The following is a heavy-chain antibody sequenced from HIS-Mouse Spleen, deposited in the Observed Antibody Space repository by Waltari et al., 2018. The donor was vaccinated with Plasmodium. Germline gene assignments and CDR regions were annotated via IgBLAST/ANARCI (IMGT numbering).Heavy chain of an antibody. CDR3: ARAWGRGVFDY. Sequence: QVQLVQSGAEVKKPGASVKVSCKASGYTFTSDGISWVRQAPGQGLEWMGWISASNGNPTHAQRLQGRFTLTTDTPTSTAYMELRNLGSDDTAVYYCARAWGRGVFDYWGQGTLVTVSS. CDR1: GYTFTSDG. V-gene: IGHV1-18*01. D-gene: IGHD7-27*01. J-gene: IGHJ4*02. CDR2: ISASNGNP.